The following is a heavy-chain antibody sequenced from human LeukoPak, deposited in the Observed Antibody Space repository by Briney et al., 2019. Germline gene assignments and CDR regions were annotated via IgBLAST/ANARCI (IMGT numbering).Heavy chain of an antibody. CDR1: GFTFSSYA. CDR2: ISYDGSSK. D-gene: IGHD2-21*02. CDR3: ARDPRICGGDCYSKGSWFDP. V-gene: IGHV3-30-3*01. Sequence: GGSLRLSCAASGFTFSSYAMHWVRQAPGKGLEWVAVISYDGSSKYYADSVKGRFTISRDNAKNSLYLQMNSLRAEDTAVYYCARDPRICGGDCYSKGSWFDPWGQGTLVTVSS. J-gene: IGHJ5*02.